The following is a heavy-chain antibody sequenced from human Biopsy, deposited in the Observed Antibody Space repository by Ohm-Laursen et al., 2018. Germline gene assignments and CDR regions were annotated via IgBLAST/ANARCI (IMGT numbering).Heavy chain of an antibody. CDR2: INSMFGTT. CDR3: AKRGVERGRPLAY. J-gene: IGHJ4*02. Sequence: GASVKVSCKTSGYTFTSCGISWVRQAPGQGLEWMGEINSMFGTTNYAQTFQGRVTITADESTSTAYMEVSSLRSEDTAVYYCAKRGVERGRPLAYWGQGTLVTVSS. D-gene: IGHD1-1*01. V-gene: IGHV1-69*13. CDR1: GYTFTSCG.